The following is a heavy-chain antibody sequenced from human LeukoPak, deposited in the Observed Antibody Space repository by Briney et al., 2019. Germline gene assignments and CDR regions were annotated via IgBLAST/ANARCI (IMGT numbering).Heavy chain of an antibody. V-gene: IGHV1-58*02. D-gene: IGHD6-13*01. CDR3: AADPVTASGSSWYYFDY. J-gene: IGHJ4*02. CDR1: GFTFSSSA. Sequence: ASVKVSRKASGFTFSSSAMQWVRQARGQRLEWIGWIVVGSGNTNYAQKFQERVTITRDMSTSTAYMELSSLRSEDTAVYYCAADPVTASGSSWYYFDYWGQGTLVTVSS. CDR2: IVVGSGNT.